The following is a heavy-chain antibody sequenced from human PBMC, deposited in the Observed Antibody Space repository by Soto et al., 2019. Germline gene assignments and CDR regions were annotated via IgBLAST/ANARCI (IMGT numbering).Heavy chain of an antibody. J-gene: IGHJ5*02. CDR3: AKAAAVAVHAVIRNWFDT. CDR1: VFSFSSYG. Sequence: PGGSLRLSCAASVFSFSSYGMSWVRQAPGKGLEWVSGISGFGDSTYYADSAKGRFTISRDNSENTLYLQMNSLRAEDTAVYFCAKAAAVAVHAVIRNWFDTWGQGTQVTVSS. CDR2: ISGFGDST. D-gene: IGHD2-2*01. V-gene: IGHV3-23*01.